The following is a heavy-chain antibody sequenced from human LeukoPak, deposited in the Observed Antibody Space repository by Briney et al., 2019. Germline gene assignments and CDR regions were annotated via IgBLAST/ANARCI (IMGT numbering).Heavy chain of an antibody. J-gene: IGHJ4*02. V-gene: IGHV3-23*01. Sequence: GGSLRLPCAASGFTFSFYTMNWVRQAPGKGLEWVSSISDSGSTFYADSVKGRFTIPRDNSRNTLYLQMNSLRAEDTAVYYCAKRVERTFDYWGQGTLVTVSS. CDR1: GFTFSFYT. CDR3: AKRVERTFDY. CDR2: ISDSGST. D-gene: IGHD6-25*01.